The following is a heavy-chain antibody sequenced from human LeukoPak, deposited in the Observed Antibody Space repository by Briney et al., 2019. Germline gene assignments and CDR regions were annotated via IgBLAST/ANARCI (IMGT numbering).Heavy chain of an antibody. J-gene: IGHJ4*02. V-gene: IGHV3-21*01. CDR3: ARDAGGYYGSGSYPGY. Sequence: PGGSLRLSCAASGFTVSSNYMSWVRQAPGKGLEWVSSISSSSSYIYYADSVKGRFTISRDNAKNSLYLQMNSLRAEDTAVYYCARDAGGYYGSGSYPGYWGQGTLVTVSS. CDR2: ISSSSSYI. CDR1: GFTVSSNY. D-gene: IGHD3-10*01.